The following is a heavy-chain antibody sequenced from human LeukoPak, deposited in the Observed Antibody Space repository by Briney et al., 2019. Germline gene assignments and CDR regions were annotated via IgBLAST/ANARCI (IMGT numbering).Heavy chain of an antibody. CDR3: AKDMVSYDSSMDV. Sequence: GGSLRLSCAASGFTFSSYGMHWVRQAPGKGLEWVAVISYDGSNKYYADSVKGRFTISRDNSKNTLDLQMNSLRAEDTAVYYCAKDMVSYDSSMDVWGQGTTVTVS. CDR2: ISYDGSNK. V-gene: IGHV3-30*18. J-gene: IGHJ6*02. D-gene: IGHD3-22*01. CDR1: GFTFSSYG.